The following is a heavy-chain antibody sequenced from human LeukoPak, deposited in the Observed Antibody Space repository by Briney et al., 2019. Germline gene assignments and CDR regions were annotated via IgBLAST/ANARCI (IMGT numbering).Heavy chain of an antibody. CDR3: ARVVYHDSSGPSY. V-gene: IGHV3-21*01. D-gene: IGHD3-22*01. J-gene: IGHJ4*02. Sequence: GGSLRLSCAASGFTFSSYSMNWVRQAPGKGLEWVSSISSSSSYIYYADSVKGRFTISRGNAKNSLYLQMNSLRAEDTAVYYCARVVYHDSSGPSYWGQGTLVTVSS. CDR1: GFTFSSYS. CDR2: ISSSSSYI.